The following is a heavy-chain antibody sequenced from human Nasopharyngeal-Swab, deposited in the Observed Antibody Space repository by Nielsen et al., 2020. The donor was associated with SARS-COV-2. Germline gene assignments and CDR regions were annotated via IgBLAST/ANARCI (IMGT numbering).Heavy chain of an antibody. D-gene: IGHD1-26*01. V-gene: IGHV3-30*04. J-gene: IGHJ3*02. CDR2: ISYDGSNK. CDR3: ARPYSGSYYGAFDI. CDR1: GFTFSSYA. Sequence: GESLRLSCAASGFTFSSYAMHWVRQAPGQGLEWVAVISYDGSNKYYADSVKGRFTTSRDNSKNTLYLQMNSLRAEDTAVYYCARPYSGSYYGAFDIWGQGTMVTVSS.